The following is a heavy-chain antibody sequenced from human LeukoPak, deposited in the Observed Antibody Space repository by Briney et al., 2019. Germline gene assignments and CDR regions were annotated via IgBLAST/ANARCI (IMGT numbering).Heavy chain of an antibody. CDR3: ARDPAYYYDSSGYYHPHHFDY. J-gene: IGHJ4*02. Sequence: SVKVSCKASGGTFSTYAVSWVRQAPGQGLEWMGGIIPIFGKADYAQKFQDRVTITADESTSTAYMELSSLRSEDTAVYYCARDPAYYYDSSGYYHPHHFDYWGQGTLVTVSS. CDR1: GGTFSTYA. CDR2: IIPIFGKA. V-gene: IGHV1-69*13. D-gene: IGHD3-22*01.